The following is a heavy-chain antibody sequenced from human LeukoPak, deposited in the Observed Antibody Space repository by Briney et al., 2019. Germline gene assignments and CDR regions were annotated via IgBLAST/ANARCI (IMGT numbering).Heavy chain of an antibody. V-gene: IGHV3-21*01. CDR1: GFTFSSYS. CDR2: ISSSSSYI. Sequence: KPEGSLRLSCAASGFTFSSYSMNWVRQAPGKGLEWVSSISSSSSYIYYADSVKGRFTISRDNAKNSLYLQMNSLRAEDTAVYYCARDHYDSNTFDPWGQGTLVTVSS. CDR3: ARDHYDSNTFDP. D-gene: IGHD3-22*01. J-gene: IGHJ5*02.